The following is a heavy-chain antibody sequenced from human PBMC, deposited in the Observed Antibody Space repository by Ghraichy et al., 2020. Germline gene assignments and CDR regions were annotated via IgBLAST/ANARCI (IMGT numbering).Heavy chain of an antibody. Sequence: SETLSLTCTVSGGSISRYYWSWIRQPPGKGLEWIGYIYYSGSTNYNPSLKSRVTISVDTSKNQFSLNLRSVTAADTAVYYCARQRWLQDYFDYLGQGTLVTV. CDR1: GGSISRYY. J-gene: IGHJ4*02. CDR3: ARQRWLQDYFDY. CDR2: IYYSGST. V-gene: IGHV4-59*01. D-gene: IGHD5-24*01.